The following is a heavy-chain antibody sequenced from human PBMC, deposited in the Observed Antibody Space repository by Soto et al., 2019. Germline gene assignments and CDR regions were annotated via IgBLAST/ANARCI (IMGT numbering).Heavy chain of an antibody. V-gene: IGHV2-26*01. D-gene: IGHD3-3*01. Sequence: QVTLKESGPVLVKPTETLTLTCTVSGFSLTNARMGVTWIRQPPGKALEWLAHIFSNDEKSYSTSLKSRLTISKDPSKSQVVLTMTNMDPVDTATYYCARIVFSGAYNWFDPWGQGTLVTVSS. CDR3: ARIVFSGAYNWFDP. J-gene: IGHJ5*02. CDR2: IFSNDEK. CDR1: GFSLTNARMG.